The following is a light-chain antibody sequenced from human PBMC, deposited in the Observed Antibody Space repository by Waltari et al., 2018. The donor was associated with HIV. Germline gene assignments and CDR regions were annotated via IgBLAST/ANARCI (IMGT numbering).Light chain of an antibody. V-gene: IGLV3-21*02. Sequence: SYVLIQPPSVSVAPGQTATITCGGNNIESKSVHWYQQKPGQAPVLVVSDDHDRSSGIPERVSGSNSGNTATLTISRVEAGDEADYYCQVWDSSRGLSFVFGSGTKVTVL. CDR3: QVWDSSRGLSFV. CDR1: NIESKS. CDR2: DDH. J-gene: IGLJ1*01.